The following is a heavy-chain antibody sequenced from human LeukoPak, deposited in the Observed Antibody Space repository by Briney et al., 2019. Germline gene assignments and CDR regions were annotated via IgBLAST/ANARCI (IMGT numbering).Heavy chain of an antibody. V-gene: IGHV1-69*04. D-gene: IGHD3-22*01. J-gene: IGHJ2*01. Sequence: ASVKVSCKASGGTFSSYAISWVRQAPGQGLEWMGRIIPILGIANYAQKFQGRVTITADKSTSTAYKELSSLRSDDTAVYYCARAGVVVIDWYFDLWGRGTLVTVSS. CDR1: GGTFSSYA. CDR2: IIPILGIA. CDR3: ARAGVVVIDWYFDL.